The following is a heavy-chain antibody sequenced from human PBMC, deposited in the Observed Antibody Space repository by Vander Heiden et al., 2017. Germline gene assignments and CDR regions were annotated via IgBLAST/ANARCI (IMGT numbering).Heavy chain of an antibody. J-gene: IGHJ4*02. CDR3: AKAGSRGGRRYGPGYYFDY. CDR1: GFPFISYG. D-gene: IGHD5-18*01. V-gene: IGHV3-30*18. Sequence: QVQLVESGGGVVQPGRSLRHSCAASGFPFISYGMHRVRQAPGKGLEWGAVISYDGSNKYYADSVKGRFTISRDNSKNTLYLQMNSLRAEDTAVYYCAKAGSRGGRRYGPGYYFDYWGQGTLVTVSS. CDR2: ISYDGSNK.